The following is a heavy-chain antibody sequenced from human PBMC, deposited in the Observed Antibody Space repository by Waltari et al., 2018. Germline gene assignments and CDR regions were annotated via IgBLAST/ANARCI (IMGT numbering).Heavy chain of an antibody. V-gene: IGHV4-4*06. CDR2: IHGSGRS. Sequence: GQIHGSGRSNYNPSLESRLTVSMDTSSNHFPLTVTSATAADPAIYYCARDRGRGLDIDTWGQGTLVTVSP. J-gene: IGHJ4*02. CDR3: ARDRGRGLDIDT. D-gene: IGHD1-26*01.